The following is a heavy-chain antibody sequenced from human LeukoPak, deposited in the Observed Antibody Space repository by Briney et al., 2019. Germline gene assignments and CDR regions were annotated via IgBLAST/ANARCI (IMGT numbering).Heavy chain of an antibody. CDR1: GGSISSSNW. D-gene: IGHD5-12*01. CDR2: IYHSGST. CDR3: ARGYSGYDSVDY. V-gene: IGHV4-4*02. Sequence: SGTLSLTCAVSGGSISSSNWWSWVRPPPGKGLEWIGEIYHSGSTNYNPSLKSRVAISVDKSKNQFSLKLSSVTAADTAVHYCARGYSGYDSVDYWGQGTLVTVSS. J-gene: IGHJ4*02.